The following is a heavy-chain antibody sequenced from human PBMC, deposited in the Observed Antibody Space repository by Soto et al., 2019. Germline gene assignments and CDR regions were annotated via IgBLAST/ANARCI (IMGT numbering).Heavy chain of an antibody. D-gene: IGHD3-3*01. V-gene: IGHV3-30*18. CDR1: GFTFSSYG. CDR2: ISYDGSNK. Sequence: GGSLRLSCAASGFTFSSYGMHWVRQAPGKGLEWVAVISYDGSNKYYADSVKGRFTISRDNSKNTLYLQMNSLRAEDTAVYYCAKEGQPYYDFWSGYLDYWGQGTLVTVSS. CDR3: AKEGQPYYDFWSGYLDY. J-gene: IGHJ4*02.